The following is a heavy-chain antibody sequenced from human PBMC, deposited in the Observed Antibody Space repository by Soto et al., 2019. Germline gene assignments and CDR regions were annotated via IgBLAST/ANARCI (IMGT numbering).Heavy chain of an antibody. D-gene: IGHD3-3*01. CDR3: ARARVFGVVNYYYYGMDV. CDR2: IIPIFGTA. Sequence: SVKVSCKASGGTFSSYAISWVRQAPGQGLEWMGGIIPIFGTANYAQKFQGRVTITADESTSTAYMELSSLRSEDTAVYYCARARVFGVVNYYYYGMDVWGQGTTVTVSS. CDR1: GGTFSSYA. J-gene: IGHJ6*02. V-gene: IGHV1-69*13.